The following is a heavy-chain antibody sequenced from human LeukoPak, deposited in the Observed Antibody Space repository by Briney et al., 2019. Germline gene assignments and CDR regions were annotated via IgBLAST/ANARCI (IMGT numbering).Heavy chain of an antibody. CDR3: ARDRGGGYHAGIFY. CDR2: VYSADST. CDR1: GFTVNSNY. J-gene: IGHJ4*02. V-gene: IGHV3-66*01. D-gene: IGHD5-12*01. Sequence: GGSLRLSCAASGFTVNSNYMTWVRQAPGKGLEWVSIVYSADSTFYADSVKGRFTISRDKFKNTLYLQMNSLRAEDTAMYYCARDRGGGYHAGIFYWGQGTLVTVSS.